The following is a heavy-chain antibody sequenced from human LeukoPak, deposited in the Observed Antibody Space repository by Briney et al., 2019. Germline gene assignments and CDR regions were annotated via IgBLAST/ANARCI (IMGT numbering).Heavy chain of an antibody. CDR3: SREQRRCCSTPSCYNGFDY. D-gene: IGHD2-2*02. V-gene: IGHV3-33*01. CDR2: IWYDGSNK. J-gene: IGHJ4*02. Sequence: PGRSLRLSCAASGFTFSSYGMHWVRQAPGKGPEWLAVIWYDGSNKYYADTVKGRFTISRDNSTNTLYLEMDSLRSEDPAVYSLSREQRRCCSTPSCYNGFDYWVQGTLVGVSS. CDR1: GFTFSSYG.